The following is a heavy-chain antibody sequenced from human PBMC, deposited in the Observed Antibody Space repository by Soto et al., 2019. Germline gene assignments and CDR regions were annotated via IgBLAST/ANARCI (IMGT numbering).Heavy chain of an antibody. CDR2: IYISENT. CDR3: ARGVGRLSWTSFDS. CDR1: GGSISSDY. Sequence: PSETLSLTCTVSGGSISSDYWSWIRQPAGKGLEWIGRIYISENTHYNPSLRSRVSMSLDTSKNQLSLNLSSVTAADTAVYYCARGVGRLSWTSFDSWGQGTLVTVSS. V-gene: IGHV4-4*07. J-gene: IGHJ4*02. D-gene: IGHD6-13*01.